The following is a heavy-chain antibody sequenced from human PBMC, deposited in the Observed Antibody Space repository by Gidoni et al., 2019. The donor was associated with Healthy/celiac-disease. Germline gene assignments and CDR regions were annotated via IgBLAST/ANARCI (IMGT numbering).Heavy chain of an antibody. D-gene: IGHD3-16*02. J-gene: IGHJ6*02. CDR1: GFTCSSYS. CDR2: ISSSSSYI. CDR3: ASDPARGVVVVPGVGMDV. V-gene: IGHV3-21*01. Sequence: EVQRVASGGGLVKPGGVLRLSCEASGFTCSSYSMNWVRQAPGKGLEWVSSISSSSSYIYSADSVKGRFTISRDNAKNSLYLHMNSLRAEDTAVYYCASDPARGVVVVPGVGMDVWGQGTTVTVSS.